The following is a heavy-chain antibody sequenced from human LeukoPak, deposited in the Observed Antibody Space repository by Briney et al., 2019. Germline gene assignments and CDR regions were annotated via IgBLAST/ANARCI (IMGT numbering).Heavy chain of an antibody. CDR3: ARGLYYGMDV. Sequence: GGSLRLSCAASGITFSSYSMNWVRQAPGKGLEWISSISSSSSYIYYADSVKGRFTISRDNAKNTLYLQMNSLRVEDTAVYYCARGLYYGMDVWGQGTTVTVSS. CDR2: ISSSSSYI. CDR1: GITFSSYS. J-gene: IGHJ6*02. V-gene: IGHV3-21*01.